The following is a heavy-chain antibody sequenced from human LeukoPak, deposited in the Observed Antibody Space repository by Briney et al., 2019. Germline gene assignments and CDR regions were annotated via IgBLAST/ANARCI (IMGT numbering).Heavy chain of an antibody. Sequence: SETLSLTCTVSGGSISNYYWSWIRPPAGKGLEWIGRIYTSGSTNYNPSLKSRVTMSVDTSKNQFSLKLRSVTAADTAMYYCARDLNVAVAGPIFDYWGQGTLATVSS. V-gene: IGHV4-4*07. CDR1: GGSISNYY. CDR2: IYTSGST. D-gene: IGHD6-19*01. J-gene: IGHJ4*02. CDR3: ARDLNVAVAGPIFDY.